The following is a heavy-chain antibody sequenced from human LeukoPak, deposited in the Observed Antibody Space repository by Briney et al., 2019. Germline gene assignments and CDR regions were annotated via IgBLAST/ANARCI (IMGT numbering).Heavy chain of an antibody. J-gene: IGHJ5*02. Sequence: SETLSLTCTVSGGSISSSSYYWGCIRQPPGKGLECIGSIYYSGSTYYNPSLKSRVTISVDTSKNQFSLKLSSVTAADTAVYYCARDNTGEAAAGLSWFDPWGQGTLVTVSS. V-gene: IGHV4-39*07. CDR1: GGSISSSSYY. CDR2: IYYSGST. D-gene: IGHD6-13*01. CDR3: ARDNTGEAAAGLSWFDP.